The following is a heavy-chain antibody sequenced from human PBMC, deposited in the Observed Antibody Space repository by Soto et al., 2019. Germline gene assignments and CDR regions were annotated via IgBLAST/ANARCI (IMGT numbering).Heavy chain of an antibody. D-gene: IGHD3-22*01. CDR3: ARDLNGLRAWLLYYYYGMDV. CDR2: IWYDGSNK. V-gene: IGHV3-33*01. CDR1: GFTFSSYG. J-gene: IGHJ6*02. Sequence: QVQLVESGGGVVQPGRSLRLSCAASGFTFSSYGMHWVRQAPGKGLEWVAVIWYDGSNKYYADSVKGRFTISRDNSKNTLYLQMNSLRAEDTAVYYCARDLNGLRAWLLYYYYGMDVWGQGTTVTVSS.